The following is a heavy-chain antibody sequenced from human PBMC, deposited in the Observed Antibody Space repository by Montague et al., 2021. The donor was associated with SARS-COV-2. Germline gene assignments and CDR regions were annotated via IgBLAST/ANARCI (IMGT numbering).Heavy chain of an antibody. D-gene: IGHD1-26*01. J-gene: IGHJ5*02. CDR1: GASINRRY. CDR3: ARQGGSNYGWFDP. Sequence: SETLSLTCTVSGASINRRYWSWIRQPPGKGLEWIGYYYSGSTKYNPSLKSRVTISVDTSKNQFSVKVTSVTAADTAVYYCARQGGSNYGWFDPWGQGTLVTVSS. V-gene: IGHV4-59*08. CDR2: YYSGST.